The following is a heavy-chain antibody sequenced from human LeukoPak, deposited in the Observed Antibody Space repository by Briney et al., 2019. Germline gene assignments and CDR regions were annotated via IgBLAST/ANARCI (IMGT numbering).Heavy chain of an antibody. CDR3: ATISRLYSGFDI. CDR1: GNSFTSYD. V-gene: IGHV1-8*01. J-gene: IGHJ3*02. CDR2: MNPNSSNG. Sequence: GASVTVSCTASGNSFTSYDINWVRQASGQGLEWMGWMNPNSSNGGYAQKFQGRVTMTTNPSIRIAYMEVSSLTPEDTAVYYCATISRLYSGFDIWGQGTMVTVAS. D-gene: IGHD2-2*02.